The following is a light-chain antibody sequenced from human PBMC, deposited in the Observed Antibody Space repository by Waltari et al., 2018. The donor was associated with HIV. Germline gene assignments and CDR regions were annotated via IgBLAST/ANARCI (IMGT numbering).Light chain of an antibody. CDR3: CSYAGVYVV. CDR1: SSDVGSYNL. CDR2: EVS. J-gene: IGLJ2*01. Sequence: QSALTQPASVSGSPGQSITISCPGTSSDVGSYNLVSWYQQHPGKAPKLMIYEVSKRPSGVSSRFSGSKSGSTASLTISGLQAEDEADYYCCSYAGVYVVFGGGTKLTVL. V-gene: IGLV2-23*02.